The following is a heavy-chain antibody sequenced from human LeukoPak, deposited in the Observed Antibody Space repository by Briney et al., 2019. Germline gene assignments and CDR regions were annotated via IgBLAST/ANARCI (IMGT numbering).Heavy chain of an antibody. CDR2: IYTSGST. Sequence: SQTLSLTCTVSGGSISSGSYYWSWIRQPAGKGLEWIGRIYTSGSTNYNPSLKSRVTISVDTSKNQFSLKLSSVTAADTAVYYRAHNTFYYYYGMDVWGQGTTVTVSS. D-gene: IGHD3-16*01. J-gene: IGHJ6*02. V-gene: IGHV4-61*02. CDR1: GGSISSGSYY. CDR3: AHNTFYYYYGMDV.